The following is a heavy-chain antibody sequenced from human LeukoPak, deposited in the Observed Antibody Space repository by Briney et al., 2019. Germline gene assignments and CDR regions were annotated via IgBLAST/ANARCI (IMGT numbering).Heavy chain of an antibody. CDR1: GYSFTSYW. CDR2: IYPGDSDT. CDR3: ARRRCSGGSCYLFDY. D-gene: IGHD2-15*01. Sequence: GESLKISCKGSGYSFTSYWIGWVRQMPGEGLEWMGIIYPGDSDTRYSPSFQGQVTISADKSISTAYLQWSSLKASDTAMYYCARRRCSGGSCYLFDYWGQGTLVTVSS. J-gene: IGHJ4*02. V-gene: IGHV5-51*01.